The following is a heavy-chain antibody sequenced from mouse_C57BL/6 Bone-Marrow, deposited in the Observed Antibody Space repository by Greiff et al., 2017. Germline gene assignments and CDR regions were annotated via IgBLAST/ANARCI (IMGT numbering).Heavy chain of an antibody. Sequence: VQLQQSGAELVKPGASVKLSCKASGYTFTSYWMHWVKQRPGQGLEWIGMIHPNSGSTNYNENFKSKATLTVDKSSSTAYMQLSSLTSEDSAVYYCAGGWLHFDYWGQGTTLTVSS. V-gene: IGHV1-64*01. CDR2: IHPNSGST. J-gene: IGHJ2*01. CDR1: GYTFTSYW. CDR3: AGGWLHFDY. D-gene: IGHD2-3*01.